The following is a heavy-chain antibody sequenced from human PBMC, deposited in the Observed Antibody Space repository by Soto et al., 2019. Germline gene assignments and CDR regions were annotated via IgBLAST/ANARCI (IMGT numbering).Heavy chain of an antibody. CDR3: ARDLPGLVLLHYYGMDV. CDR1: GFTFSSYA. V-gene: IGHV3-30-3*01. D-gene: IGHD2-15*01. J-gene: IGHJ6*01. CDR2: ISYDGSNK. Sequence: GGSLRLSYAASGFTFSSYAMHWVRQAPGKGLEWVAVISYDGSNKYYADSVKGRFTISRDNSKNTLYLQMNSLRAEDTAVYYCARDLPGLVLLHYYGMDVWGQGTTVTVSS.